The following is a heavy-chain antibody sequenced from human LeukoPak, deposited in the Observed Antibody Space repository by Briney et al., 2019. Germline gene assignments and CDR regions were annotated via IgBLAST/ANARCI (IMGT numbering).Heavy chain of an antibody. CDR2: ISSSSYI. CDR3: ARGVSGVTIFGVVRGPLDV. CDR1: GFTFSSYS. Sequence: GGSLRLSCAASGFTFSSYSMNWVRQAPGKGLEWVSSISSSSYIHYADSVKGRFTISRDNAKNSLYLQMNSLRAEDTAVYYCARGVSGVTIFGVVRGPLDVWGQGTTVTVSS. D-gene: IGHD3-3*01. J-gene: IGHJ6*02. V-gene: IGHV3-21*01.